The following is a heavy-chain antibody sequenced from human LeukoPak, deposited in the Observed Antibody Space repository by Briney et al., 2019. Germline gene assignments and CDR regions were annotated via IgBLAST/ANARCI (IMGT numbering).Heavy chain of an antibody. CDR3: AKDHRPLITGTTVYYYYGMDV. V-gene: IGHV3-30*18. J-gene: IGHJ6*02. CDR1: GFTSSSYG. Sequence: GGSLRLSCAASGFTSSSYGMHWVRQAPGKGLEWVAVISYDGSNKYYADSVKGRFTISRDNSKNTLYLQMNSLRAEDTAVYYCAKDHRPLITGTTVYYYYGMDVWGQGTTVTVSS. D-gene: IGHD1-20*01. CDR2: ISYDGSNK.